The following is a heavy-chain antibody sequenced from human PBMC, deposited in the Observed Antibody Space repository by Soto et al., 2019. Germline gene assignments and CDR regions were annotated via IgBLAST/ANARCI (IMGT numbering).Heavy chain of an antibody. V-gene: IGHV3-49*03. J-gene: IGHJ3*02. CDR1: GFTFGDYA. CDR2: IRSKAYGGTT. CDR3: TTMATRDAFDI. Sequence: GGSLRLSCTASGFTFGDYAMSWFRQAPGKGLEWVGFIRSKAYGGTTEYAASVKGRFTISRDDSKSIAYLQMNSLKTEDTAVYYCTTMATRDAFDIWGQGTMVTVSS.